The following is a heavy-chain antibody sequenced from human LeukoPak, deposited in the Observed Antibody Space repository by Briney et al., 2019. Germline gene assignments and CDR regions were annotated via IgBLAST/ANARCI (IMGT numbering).Heavy chain of an antibody. CDR1: GYTFTSYD. Sequence: ASVKVSCKASGYTFTSYDMHCVRQAPGPGLEWMGIINLCGGSTSYAQKFPGRVTMTRDMSTSTVYMELSSLRSEDTAVYYCARAFPREVTRWLLIFWGQGTLVTVSS. J-gene: IGHJ4*02. CDR2: INLCGGST. V-gene: IGHV1-46*01. CDR3: ARAFPREVTRWLLIF. D-gene: IGHD5-24*01.